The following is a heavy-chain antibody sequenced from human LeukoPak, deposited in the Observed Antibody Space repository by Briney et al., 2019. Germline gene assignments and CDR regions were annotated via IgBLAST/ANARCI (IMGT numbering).Heavy chain of an antibody. CDR2: MSPSGRT. V-gene: IGHV4-61*02. CDR3: ARDVTPNYQDPPDNYYYYMDV. J-gene: IGHJ6*03. D-gene: IGHD2-2*01. CDR1: GGSINSGSYY. Sequence: SETLSLTCIVSGGSINSGSYYWIWIRQPAGKGLEWIGRMSPSGRTNSNPSLKGRVTMSIDRSRNQFSLKPSAVTAADTAVYYCARDVTPNYQDPPDNYYYYMDVWGKGTTVTVSS.